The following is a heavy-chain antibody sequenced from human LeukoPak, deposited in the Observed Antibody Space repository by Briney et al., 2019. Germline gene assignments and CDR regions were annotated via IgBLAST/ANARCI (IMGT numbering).Heavy chain of an antibody. CDR3: ATRGTTVTPQRFDY. CDR1: GYTFTSYA. Sequence: ASVKVSCKASGYTFTSYAMHWVRQAPGQRLEWMGWINAGNGNTKYSQKFQGRVTITRDTSASTAYMELSSLRSEDTAVYYCATRGTTVTPQRFDYWGQGTLVTVSS. D-gene: IGHD4-17*01. J-gene: IGHJ4*02. V-gene: IGHV1-3*01. CDR2: INAGNGNT.